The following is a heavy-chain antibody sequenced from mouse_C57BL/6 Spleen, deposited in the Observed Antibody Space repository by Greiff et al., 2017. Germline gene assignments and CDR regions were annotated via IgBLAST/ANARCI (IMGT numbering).Heavy chain of an antibody. CDR2: IYPGDGDT. V-gene: IGHV1-80*01. CDR3: ARGDGNYVYYAMDY. CDR1: GYAFSSYW. J-gene: IGHJ4*01. Sequence: VQLQESGAELVKPGASVKISCKASGYAFSSYWMNWVKQRPGKGLEWIGQIYPGDGDTNYNGKFKGKATLTADKSSSTAYMQLSSLTSEDSAVYFCARGDGNYVYYAMDYWGQGTSVTVSS. D-gene: IGHD2-1*01.